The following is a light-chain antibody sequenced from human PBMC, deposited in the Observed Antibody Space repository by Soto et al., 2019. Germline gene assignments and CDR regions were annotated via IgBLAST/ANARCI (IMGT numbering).Light chain of an antibody. Sequence: QPVLTQAPSVSGTPGQRVTITCSGSSSNIGRNSVNWYQHLPGTAPKLLTHGNNHRPSGVPDRFSGSKSGTSASLAISGLQPEDEADYCCAAWDDSLNEYVFGDGTK. J-gene: IGLJ1*01. CDR3: AAWDDSLNEYV. CDR2: GNN. CDR1: SSNIGRNS. V-gene: IGLV1-44*01.